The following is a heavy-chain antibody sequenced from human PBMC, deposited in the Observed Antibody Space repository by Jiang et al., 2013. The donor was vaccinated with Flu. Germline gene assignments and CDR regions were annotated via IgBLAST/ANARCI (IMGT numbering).Heavy chain of an antibody. CDR2: IDAYNGNT. V-gene: IGHV1-18*01. CDR1: GYAFSSYG. J-gene: IGHJ4*02. D-gene: IGHD1-26*01. Sequence: GAEVKKPGASVKVSCKASGYAFSSYGINWVRQAPGQGLEWMGWIDAYNGNTNYAQNLQGGVTMTTDTSTSTTYMELTSLRSDDTAVYYCARGEVVGATTGFDYWGQGTLVTVSS. CDR3: ARGEVVGATTGFDY.